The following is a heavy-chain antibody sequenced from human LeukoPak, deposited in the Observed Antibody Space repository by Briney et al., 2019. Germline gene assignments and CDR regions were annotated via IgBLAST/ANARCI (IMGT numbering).Heavy chain of an antibody. CDR1: GFTFSTYS. Sequence: GGSLRLSCAGSGFTFSTYSMNRVRQAPGKGLEWVSSISSSSSYIYYADSVKGRFTISRDNAKNSLYLQMNSLRAEDTAVYYCARDLGSTEDAFDIWGQGTMVTVSS. D-gene: IGHD5/OR15-5a*01. J-gene: IGHJ3*02. CDR3: ARDLGSTEDAFDI. V-gene: IGHV3-21*01. CDR2: ISSSSSYI.